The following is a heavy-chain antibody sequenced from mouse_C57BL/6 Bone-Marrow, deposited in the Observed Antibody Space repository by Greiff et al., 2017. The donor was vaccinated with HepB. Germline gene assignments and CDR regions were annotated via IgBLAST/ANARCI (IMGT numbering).Heavy chain of an antibody. CDR3: GRSPYYYGRRALDC. J-gene: IGHJ4*01. CDR1: GYTFTSYW. Sequence: QVQLQQPGAELVKPGASVKLSCKASGYTFTSYWMHWVKQRPGQGLEWIGMIHPNSGSTNYNEKFKSKATLTVDKSSSTAYMQLSSLTSEDSAVYYGGRSPYYYGRRALDCWGQGTSVTVSS. D-gene: IGHD1-1*01. CDR2: IHPNSGST. V-gene: IGHV1-64*01.